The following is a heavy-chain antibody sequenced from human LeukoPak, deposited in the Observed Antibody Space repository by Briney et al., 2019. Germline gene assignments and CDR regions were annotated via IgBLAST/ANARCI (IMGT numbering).Heavy chain of an antibody. CDR3: ARGILPHHQGNDAFDI. Sequence: PSQTLSLTCTVSGGSISSGDYYWSWIRQPPGKGLEWIGYIYYSGSTYYNPSLKSRVTISVDTSKNQFSLKLSSVTAADTAVYYCARGILPHHQGNDAFDIWGQGTMVTVSS. V-gene: IGHV4-30-4*01. J-gene: IGHJ3*02. D-gene: IGHD1-26*01. CDR1: GGSISSGDYY. CDR2: IYYSGST.